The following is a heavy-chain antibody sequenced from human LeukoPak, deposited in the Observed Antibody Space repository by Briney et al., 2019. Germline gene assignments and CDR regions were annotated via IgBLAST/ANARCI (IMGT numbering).Heavy chain of an antibody. CDR2: ISAYNGNT. D-gene: IGHD5-24*01. CDR3: ARDNAGLVPKGLNYDWFDP. Sequence: GASVKVSCKASGYTFTSYGISWVRQAPGQGLEWMGWISAYNGNTNYAQKLQGRVTMTTDTSTSTAYMELRSLRSDDTAVYYCARDNAGLVPKGLNYDWFDPWGQGTLVTVSS. V-gene: IGHV1-18*01. CDR1: GYTFTSYG. J-gene: IGHJ5*02.